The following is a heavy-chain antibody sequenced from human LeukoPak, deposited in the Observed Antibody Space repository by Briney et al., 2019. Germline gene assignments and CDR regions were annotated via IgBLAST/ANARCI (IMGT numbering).Heavy chain of an antibody. Sequence: PSETLSPTCAVSGVSISSSEWWIWVRQPPGQGLEWIGEIHRDGRTRYNPSLKSRVTMSMDYSKNQFSLSVTSVTAADTAIYYCGKTDIYFNPIDYWGPGSLVTVSS. CDR1: GVSISSSEW. D-gene: IGHD3-9*01. CDR3: GKTDIYFNPIDY. CDR2: IHRDGRT. V-gene: IGHV4-4*02. J-gene: IGHJ4*02.